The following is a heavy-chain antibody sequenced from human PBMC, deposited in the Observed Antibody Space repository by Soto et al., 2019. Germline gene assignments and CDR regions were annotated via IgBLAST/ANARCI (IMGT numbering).Heavy chain of an antibody. CDR3: AREANPFCSGGSCYLFDY. CDR1: GYTFTGYY. J-gene: IGHJ4*02. D-gene: IGHD2-15*01. Sequence: ASVKVSCKASGYTFTGYYMHWVRQAPGQGLEWMGWINPNSGGTNYAQKFQGRVTMTRDTSISTAYMELSRLRSDDTAVYYCAREANPFCSGGSCYLFDYWGQGTLVTVSS. V-gene: IGHV1-2*02. CDR2: INPNSGGT.